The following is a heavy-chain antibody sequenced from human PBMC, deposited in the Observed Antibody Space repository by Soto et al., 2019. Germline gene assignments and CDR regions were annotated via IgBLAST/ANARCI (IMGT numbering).Heavy chain of an antibody. CDR2: ISHYGNT. D-gene: IGHD2-2*01. J-gene: IGHJ5*02. V-gene: IGHV4-4*02. Sequence: QVQLQESGPGLVEPSGTLSLTCGVSGGSMRNDDWWSWVRQTPGKGLEWIGEISHYGNTNYNPSHKSRVTMSIDTSKNQFSLKVRSLTAADTAMYYCARNGDCTSGICYVGWFDPWGQGTLVSVSS. CDR1: GGSMRNDDW. CDR3: ARNGDCTSGICYVGWFDP.